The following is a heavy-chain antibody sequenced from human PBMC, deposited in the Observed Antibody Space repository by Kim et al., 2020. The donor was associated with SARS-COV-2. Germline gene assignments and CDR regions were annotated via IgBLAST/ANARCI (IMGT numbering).Heavy chain of an antibody. J-gene: IGHJ5*02. V-gene: IGHV3-11*01. CDR3: ARDPCSGGSCYWFDP. Sequence: DSVKCRFTITRDNAKNSLYLQMNSLRAEDTAVYYCARDPCSGGSCYWFDPWGQGTLVTVSS. D-gene: IGHD2-15*01.